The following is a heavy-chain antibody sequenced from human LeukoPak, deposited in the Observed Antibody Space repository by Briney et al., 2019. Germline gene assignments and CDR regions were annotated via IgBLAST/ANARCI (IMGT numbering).Heavy chain of an antibody. CDR2: IWYDGSKK. CDR3: AKEGTEYGAGSYSIDY. Sequence: GGSLRLSCAASGFTFRSYGMHWVRQAPGKGLEWVAFIWYDGSKKYYADSVKGRFTISRDNSRNTLYLQMNSLRAEDTAVYYCAKEGTEYGAGSYSIDYWGQGSLVTVSS. D-gene: IGHD3-10*01. V-gene: IGHV3-30*02. J-gene: IGHJ4*02. CDR1: GFTFRSYG.